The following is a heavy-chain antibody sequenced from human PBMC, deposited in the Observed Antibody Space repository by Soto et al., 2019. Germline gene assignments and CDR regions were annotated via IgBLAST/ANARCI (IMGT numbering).Heavy chain of an antibody. CDR3: AREDMGRNYYYGMDV. CDR2: IYYSGST. CDR1: GGSISSYY. V-gene: IGHV4-59*01. D-gene: IGHD2-15*01. Sequence: PSETLSLTCTVSGGSISSYYWSWIRQPPGKGLEWIGYIYYSGSTNYNPSLKSRVTISVDTSKNQFSLKLSSVTAADTAVYYCAREDMGRNYYYGMDVWGKGTTVTVSS. J-gene: IGHJ6*04.